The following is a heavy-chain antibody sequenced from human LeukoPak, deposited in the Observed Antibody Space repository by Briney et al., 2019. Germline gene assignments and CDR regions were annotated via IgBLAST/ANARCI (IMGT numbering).Heavy chain of an antibody. J-gene: IGHJ3*02. CDR3: ARSPVPDGTDAFDI. CDR1: GFTFSSYG. CDR2: IWYDGSNK. Sequence: PGGSLRLSCAASGFTFSSYGMHWVRQAPGKGLEWVAVIWYDGSNKYYADSVKGRFTISRDNSKNTLYLQMNSLRAEDTAVYYCARSPVPDGTDAFDIWGQGTMVTVSS. D-gene: IGHD4-17*01. V-gene: IGHV3-33*01.